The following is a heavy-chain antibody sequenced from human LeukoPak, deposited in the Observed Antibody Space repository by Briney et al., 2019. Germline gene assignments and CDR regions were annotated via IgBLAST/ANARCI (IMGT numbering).Heavy chain of an antibody. CDR2: IWYDGSNK. CDR3: ARGEAVAGTLIA. J-gene: IGHJ5*02. CDR1: GFTFSSYG. V-gene: IGHV3-33*01. Sequence: PGGSLRLSCAASGFTFSSYGMHWVRQAPGKGLEWVAVIWYDGSNKYYADSVKGRFTISRDNSKNTLYLQMNSLRAEDTAVYYCARGEAVAGTLIAWGQGTLVTVSS. D-gene: IGHD6-19*01.